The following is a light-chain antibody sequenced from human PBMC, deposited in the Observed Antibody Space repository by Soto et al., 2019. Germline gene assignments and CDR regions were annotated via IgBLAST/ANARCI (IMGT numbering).Light chain of an antibody. Sequence: QSALTQPASVSRSPGQSITISCIGTSSDVGGYNYVSWYQQHPGKAPELMIYEVSNRPSGVSNRFSRSKSGNTASLTISGLQAEDEADYYCNSYTKSSTLNWVFGGGTKLTVL. CDR3: NSYTKSSTLNWV. V-gene: IGLV2-14*01. CDR2: EVS. CDR1: SSDVGGYNY. J-gene: IGLJ3*02.